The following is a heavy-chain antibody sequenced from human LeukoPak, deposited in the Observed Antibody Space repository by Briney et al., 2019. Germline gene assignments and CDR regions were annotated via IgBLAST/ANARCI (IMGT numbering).Heavy chain of an antibody. V-gene: IGHV3-23*01. Sequence: GGSLRLSCAASGFTFSSYAMRWLRQAQGKGLEWVSATSCSGGNTSYADSVRGRFTIDRDNSKTTLYLQMNSQKAEDKAVYYCAKDLRFVVVVAATPGKVDYWGQGTLVTVSS. CDR1: GFTFSSYA. CDR3: AKDLRFVVVVAATPGKVDY. J-gene: IGHJ4*02. CDR2: TSCSGGNT. D-gene: IGHD2-15*01.